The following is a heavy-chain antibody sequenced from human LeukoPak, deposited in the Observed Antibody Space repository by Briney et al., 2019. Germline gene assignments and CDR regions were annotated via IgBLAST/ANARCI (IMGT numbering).Heavy chain of an antibody. V-gene: IGHV5-51*01. D-gene: IGHD3-10*01. CDR2: VYPGDSYT. Sequence: GESLKISCKGSGYSFNNYWIGWVRQMPGKGLEWMGIVYPGDSYTRYSPSFQGQVTISADKSISTAYLQWSSLKASDSAMYYCAVTLGVRGVTPYSIDVWGQGTTVTVSS. J-gene: IGHJ6*02. CDR1: GYSFNNYW. CDR3: AVTLGVRGVTPYSIDV.